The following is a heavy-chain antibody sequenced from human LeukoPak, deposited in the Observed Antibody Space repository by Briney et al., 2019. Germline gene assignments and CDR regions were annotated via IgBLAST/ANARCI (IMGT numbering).Heavy chain of an antibody. D-gene: IGHD4-17*01. V-gene: IGHV4-34*01. CDR2: INHSGST. Sequence: SETLSLTCAVSGGSFSGYYWSWIRQPPGKGLEWIGEINHSGSTNYNPSLRSRVTISVDTSKNQFSLKLSSVTAADTAVYYCARGHGRRYWYFDLWGRGTLVTVSS. J-gene: IGHJ2*01. CDR3: ARGHGRRYWYFDL. CDR1: GGSFSGYY.